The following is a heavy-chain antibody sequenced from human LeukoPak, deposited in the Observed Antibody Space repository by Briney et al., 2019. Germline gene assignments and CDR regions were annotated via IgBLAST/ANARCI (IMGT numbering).Heavy chain of an antibody. CDR1: GGSISSSNW. CDR3: VRHDGRGGATMGSLDS. D-gene: IGHD5-12*01. Sequence: SETLSLTCAVSGGSISSSNWWSWVRQSPGKGLEWIGSLYLSRTTYYNPSLNSRVTISVDTSKNQFSLQLNSVTAADTAVYYCVRHDGRGGATMGSLDSWGQGSLVTVSS. CDR2: LYLSRTT. V-gene: IGHV4-39*01. J-gene: IGHJ4*02.